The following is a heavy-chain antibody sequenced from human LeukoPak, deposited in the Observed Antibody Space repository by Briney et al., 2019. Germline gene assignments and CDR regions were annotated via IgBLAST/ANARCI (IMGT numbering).Heavy chain of an antibody. Sequence: GGSLRLSCAASGFTFSNYYMHWVRQAPGEGLVWISGINTDGSSNYYGDSVKGRFTISRDNARKTLYLLMSSLRAEDSAIYYCVRYRPAPAWGQGTLVTVAP. D-gene: IGHD3-16*02. CDR2: INTDGSSN. CDR3: VRYRPAPA. J-gene: IGHJ4*02. CDR1: GFTFSNYY. V-gene: IGHV3-74*01.